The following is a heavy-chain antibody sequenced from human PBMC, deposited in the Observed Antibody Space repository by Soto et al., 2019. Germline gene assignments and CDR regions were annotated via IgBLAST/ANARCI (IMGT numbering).Heavy chain of an antibody. CDR3: ARTDIVATIKNAFDI. CDR2: ISAYNGNT. Sequence: GASVKVSCKASGYTFTSYGISWVRQAPGQGLEWMGWISAYNGNTNYAQKHQGRVTMTTDTSTSTAYMELRSLRSDDTSVYYCARTDIVATIKNAFDIWGQGTMVTVSS. D-gene: IGHD5-12*01. V-gene: IGHV1-18*01. J-gene: IGHJ3*02. CDR1: GYTFTSYG.